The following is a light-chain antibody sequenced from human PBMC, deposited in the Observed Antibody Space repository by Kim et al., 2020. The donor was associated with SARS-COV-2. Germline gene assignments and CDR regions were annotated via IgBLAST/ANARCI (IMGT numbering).Light chain of an antibody. CDR3: SAWDRSLSAWV. Sequence: TTTRTWTGNRNNVGDQGAAWLPQHPGHTPKLINDRNTNRPSGISERISASRSGNTASLTITGLQPEDEADYYRSAWDRSLSAWVFGGGTQLTVL. J-gene: IGLJ3*02. CDR1: RNNVGDQG. CDR2: RNT. V-gene: IGLV10-54*01.